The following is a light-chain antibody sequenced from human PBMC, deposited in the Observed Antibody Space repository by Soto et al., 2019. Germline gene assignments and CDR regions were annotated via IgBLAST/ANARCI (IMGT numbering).Light chain of an antibody. CDR3: SXXXGSNXYV. V-gene: IGLV2-8*01. CDR2: EVS. J-gene: IGLJ1*01. CDR1: SSDVGGYNS. Sequence: QSVLTQPPSASGSPGQSVTISCTGTSSDVGGYNSVSWYQQHPGKAPRLMIYEVSERPSGVPDRFSGSKSGNTASLTVSXXXAEXXXDYYXSXXXGSNXYVFGIGTKVTV.